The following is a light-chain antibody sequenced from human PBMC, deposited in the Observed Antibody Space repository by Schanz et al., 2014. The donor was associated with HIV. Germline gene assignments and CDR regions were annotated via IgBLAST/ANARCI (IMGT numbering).Light chain of an antibody. J-gene: IGLJ2*01. V-gene: IGLV2-14*01. CDR1: SSDVGAYNY. Sequence: QSALTQPASVSGSPGQSVTISCTGTSSDVGAYNYVSWYQQYPGKAPKVMIYDVSNRPSGVSNRFSGSKSGSTASLTISGLQTEDEADYYCCSHTSGRALFGGGTKLTVL. CDR3: CSHTSGRAL. CDR2: DVS.